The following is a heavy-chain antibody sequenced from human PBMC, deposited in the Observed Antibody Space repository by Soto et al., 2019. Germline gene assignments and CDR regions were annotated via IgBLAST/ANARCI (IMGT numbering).Heavy chain of an antibody. D-gene: IGHD3-10*01. V-gene: IGHV4-59*01. J-gene: IGHJ3*02. CDR3: ARADGSGSLGI. Sequence: PSETLSLTCTVSGGSISSYYWSWIRQPPGKGLEWIGYIYYSGSTNYNPSLKSRVTISVDTSKNQFSLKLSSVTAADTAVYYCARADGSGSLGIWGQGTRVTVSS. CDR1: GGSISSYY. CDR2: IYYSGST.